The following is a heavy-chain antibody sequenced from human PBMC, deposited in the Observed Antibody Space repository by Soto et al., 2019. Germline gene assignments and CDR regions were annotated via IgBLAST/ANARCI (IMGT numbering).Heavy chain of an antibody. CDR1: GFTFSSYA. J-gene: IGHJ3*02. CDR2: ISGSGGST. CDR3: AKDTYDSSGYYDDAFDI. D-gene: IGHD3-22*01. Sequence: SGGSLRLSCAASGFTFSSYAMSWVRQAPGKGLEWVSAISGSGGSTYYADSVKGRFTISRDNSKNTLYLQMNSLRAEDTAVYYCAKDTYDSSGYYDDAFDIWGQGTMVTVS. V-gene: IGHV3-23*01.